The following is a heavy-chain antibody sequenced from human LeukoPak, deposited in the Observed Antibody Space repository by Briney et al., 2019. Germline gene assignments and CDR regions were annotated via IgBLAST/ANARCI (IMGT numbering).Heavy chain of an antibody. Sequence: GGSLRLSCAASGFTFSTYRMHWVRQAPGKGLEWVSSITSSSSSMSYADSVEGRFTISRDNAKNSLYLQMSSLSAEDTAVYYCRFGDFNDYWGQGTLVTVSS. CDR2: ITSSSSSM. V-gene: IGHV3-21*01. CDR3: RFGDFNDY. J-gene: IGHJ4*02. D-gene: IGHD3-10*01. CDR1: GFTFSTYR.